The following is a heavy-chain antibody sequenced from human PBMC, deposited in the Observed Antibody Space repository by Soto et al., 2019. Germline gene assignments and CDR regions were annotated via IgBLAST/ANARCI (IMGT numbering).Heavy chain of an antibody. CDR3: ARGYIVATILAY. V-gene: IGHV1-3*01. CDR1: GYTFTSYA. J-gene: IGHJ4*02. CDR2: INAGNGNT. D-gene: IGHD5-12*01. Sequence: QVQLVQSGAEVKKPGASVKVSCKASGYTFTSYAMHWVRQAPGQRLEWMGWINAGNGNTKYSQKFRGRVTITRDTSASTAYMELSSLRSEDTAVYYCARGYIVATILAYWGQGTLVTVSS.